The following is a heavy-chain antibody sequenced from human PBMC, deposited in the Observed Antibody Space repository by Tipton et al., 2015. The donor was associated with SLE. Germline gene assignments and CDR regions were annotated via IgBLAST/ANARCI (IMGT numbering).Heavy chain of an antibody. CDR3: ARGGDGYNYYYYYYMDA. D-gene: IGHD5-24*01. CDR1: GGTFSSYT. J-gene: IGHJ6*03. V-gene: IGHV1-69*04. Sequence: QSGAEVKKPGSSVKVSCKASGGTFSSYTVNWVRQAPGQGLEWMGRIIPILGIENYAQKFQGRVTITADKSTSTAYMELSSLRSEDTAVYYCARGGDGYNYYYYYYMDAWGKGTTVTVSS. CDR2: IIPILGIE.